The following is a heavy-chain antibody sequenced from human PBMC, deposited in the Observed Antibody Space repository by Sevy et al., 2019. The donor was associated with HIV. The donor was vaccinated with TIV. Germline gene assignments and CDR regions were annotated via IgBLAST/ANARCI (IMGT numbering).Heavy chain of an antibody. CDR2: ISGSGGST. J-gene: IGHJ6*02. V-gene: IGHV3-23*01. D-gene: IGHD3-3*01. CDR1: GFTFSTYA. Sequence: GGSLRLSCAASGFTFSTYAMTWVRQAPGKGLQWVSVISGSGGSTYYADSVKGRFTISRDNSKNTMYLQMNSLRAEDTAVYYCAGRPDFGEVIPTGVMDVWGQGTTVTVSS. CDR3: AGRPDFGEVIPTGVMDV.